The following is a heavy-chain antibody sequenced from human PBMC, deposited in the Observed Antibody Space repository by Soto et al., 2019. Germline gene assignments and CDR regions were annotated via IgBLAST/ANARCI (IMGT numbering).Heavy chain of an antibody. CDR2: ISAYNGNT. CDR1: GYTFTSYG. Sequence: ASVKVSRKASGYTFTSYGISWVRQAPGQGLEWMGWISAYNGNTNYAQKLQGRVTMTTDTSTSTAYMELRSLRSDDTAVYYCARDSLWFGPRDYGMDVWGQGTKVTVYS. D-gene: IGHD3-10*01. V-gene: IGHV1-18*04. J-gene: IGHJ6*02. CDR3: ARDSLWFGPRDYGMDV.